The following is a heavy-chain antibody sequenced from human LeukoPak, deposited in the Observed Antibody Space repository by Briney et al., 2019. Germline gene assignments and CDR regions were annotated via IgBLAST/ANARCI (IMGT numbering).Heavy chain of an antibody. CDR2: ISGSGGNT. Sequence: GGSLRLSCAASGFTFSSYAMSWVRQAPGKGLEWVSGISGSGGNTYYTDSVKGRFTFSRDNPKNTLYLQMNSLRAEDTAVYYCAKDGTVMANYYYGMDVWGQGTTVTVSS. CDR1: GFTFSSYA. D-gene: IGHD5-18*01. V-gene: IGHV3-23*01. CDR3: AKDGTVMANYYYGMDV. J-gene: IGHJ6*02.